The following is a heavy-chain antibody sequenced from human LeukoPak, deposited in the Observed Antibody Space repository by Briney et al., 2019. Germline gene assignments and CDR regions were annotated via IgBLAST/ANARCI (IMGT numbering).Heavy chain of an antibody. CDR1: GVTITSGGHY. D-gene: IGHD2-8*01. V-gene: IGHV4-31*03. J-gene: IGHJ4*02. CDR3: ARDLNGLFDN. Sequence: SETLSLTCTVSGVTITSGGHYWRWIRQHPGKGLEWIGYIYSSGNTYYTPSLKSRLTISLYTSKNQFSLKLSSVTAADTAVYFCARDLNGLFDNWGQGTLVTVPS. CDR2: IYSSGNT.